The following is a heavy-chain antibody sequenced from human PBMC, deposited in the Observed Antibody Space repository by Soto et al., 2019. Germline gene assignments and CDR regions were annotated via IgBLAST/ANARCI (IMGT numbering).Heavy chain of an antibody. V-gene: IGHV1-2*04. CDR1: GYTFTEYY. CDR2: INPNSGGT. Sequence: QLQLVQSGAEVKKPGASVKGSCKASGYTFTEYYLHWVRQAPGQGLEWMGWINPNSGGTNYAQKCRDWVIMPRETPINTLYRELSRLRSDDTAVYYCARGRWYTHPTPLGNLEYWGQGTLVTVSS. D-gene: IGHD2-15*01. CDR3: ARGRWYTHPTPLGNLEY. J-gene: IGHJ4*02.